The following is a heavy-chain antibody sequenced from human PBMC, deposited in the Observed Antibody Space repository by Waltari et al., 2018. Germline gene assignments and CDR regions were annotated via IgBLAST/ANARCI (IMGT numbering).Heavy chain of an antibody. Sequence: VQLQESGPGLAKAPQTLLLTCDVSGGSISNVNFYWSWIRQPAGKGLAWIGRIYRSGLTDYNPSLRGRATMFLDMSKNQFSLTVDSLIAADTAVYYCAVSPDTATSRAAFHFWGPGTTVSVSS. CDR2: IYRSGLT. CDR1: GGSISNVNFY. CDR3: AVSPDTATSRAAFHF. J-gene: IGHJ6*02. D-gene: IGHD5-18*01. V-gene: IGHV4-61*02.